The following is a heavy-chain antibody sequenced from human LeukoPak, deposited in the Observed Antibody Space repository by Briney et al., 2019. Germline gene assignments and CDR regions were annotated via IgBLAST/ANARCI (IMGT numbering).Heavy chain of an antibody. CDR1: GGSINDNY. V-gene: IGHV4-59*08. CDR3: ARGRDGYNWVNAFDI. J-gene: IGHJ3*02. D-gene: IGHD5-24*01. Sequence: SETLSLTCTVSGGSINDNYWTWVRQPPGKGLEWIAYINYSWDINYNPSLKSRVTISIDTSKSQFSLKVSSVTAADTAVYYCARGRDGYNWVNAFDIWGQGTMVTVSS. CDR2: INYSWDI.